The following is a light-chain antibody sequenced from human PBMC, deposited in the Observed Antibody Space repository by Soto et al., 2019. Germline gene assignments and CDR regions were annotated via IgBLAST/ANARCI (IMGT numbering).Light chain of an antibody. CDR2: GAS. CDR3: QQYNNWPPWT. CDR1: QSVSSN. V-gene: IGKV3-15*01. J-gene: IGKJ1*01. Sequence: EIVMTRSPATLSVSPGERATLSCRASQSVSSNLAWYQQKPGQAPRLLIYGASTRATGIPARFSGSESGTEFPLTISSLQSEDFAVYYCQQYNNWPPWTFGQGTKVEIK.